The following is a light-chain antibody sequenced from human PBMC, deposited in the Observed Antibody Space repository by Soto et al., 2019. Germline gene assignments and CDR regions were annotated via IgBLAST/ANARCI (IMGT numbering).Light chain of an antibody. CDR3: QQYDTSLWAYT. Sequence: ELVLTQSPVTLSLSPGERATLSCRASEIVTSSYLAWYQQKPGQPPRLLIYGASDRAAGIPDRFSGSGSGTDFTLTISGLEPADFAVYYCQQYDTSLWAYTFGQGTRLEIK. V-gene: IGKV3-20*01. J-gene: IGKJ5*01. CDR1: EIVTSSY. CDR2: GAS.